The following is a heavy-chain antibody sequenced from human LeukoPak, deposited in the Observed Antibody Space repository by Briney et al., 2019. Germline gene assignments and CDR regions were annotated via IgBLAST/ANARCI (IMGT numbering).Heavy chain of an antibody. Sequence: PGGSLRLSCAASGFTFSSYGMSWVRQAPGKGLEWASAIGGRDGSTYYADSVKGRFTISRDNSKNTLYLQMNSLRAEDTAVYYCARDAYYYDSSGYASDYWGQGTLVTVSS. V-gene: IGHV3-23*01. J-gene: IGHJ4*02. CDR2: IGGRDGST. D-gene: IGHD3-22*01. CDR3: ARDAYYYDSSGYASDY. CDR1: GFTFSSYG.